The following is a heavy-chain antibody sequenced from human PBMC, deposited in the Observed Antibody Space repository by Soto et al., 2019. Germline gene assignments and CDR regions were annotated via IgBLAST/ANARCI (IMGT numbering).Heavy chain of an antibody. J-gene: IGHJ4*02. D-gene: IGHD1-1*01. CDR2: MNPNSGNT. CDR1: GYTFTSYD. CDR3: ARDKVVGATGN. V-gene: IGHV1-8*01. Sequence: QVQLVQSGAEVKKPGASVKVSCKASGYTFTSYDISWVRQATGQGLEWMGWMNPNSGNTVYAQKFQGRVTMTRNTSISTAYGERSSLRYEDTAVSYCARDKVVGATGNWGQGTRVTVSS.